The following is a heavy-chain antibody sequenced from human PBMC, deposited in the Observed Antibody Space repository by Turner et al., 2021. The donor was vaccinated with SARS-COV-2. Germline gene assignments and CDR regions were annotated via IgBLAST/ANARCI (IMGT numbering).Heavy chain of an antibody. J-gene: IGHJ2*01. V-gene: IGHV4-39*01. CDR3: ARRSARLGNWYFDL. CDR1: GGSISSSSYY. D-gene: IGHD6-19*01. Sequence: QLQLQESGPGLVKPSETMSLTCTVSGGSISSSSYYWAGIRQPPGKGLEWIRSLDYSGSTYYNPSHKRRVTISVDTSKTQFSLKLSSVTAADTAVYYCARRSARLGNWYFDLWGRGTLVTVSS. CDR2: LDYSGST.